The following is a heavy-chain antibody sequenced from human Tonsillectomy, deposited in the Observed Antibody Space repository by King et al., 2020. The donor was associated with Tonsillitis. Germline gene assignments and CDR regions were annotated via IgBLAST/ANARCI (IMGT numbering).Heavy chain of an antibody. CDR1: GFTFDDYA. Sequence: VQLVESGGGLVQPGRSLRLSCSASGFTFDDYAMHWVRQAPGKGLEWVSGMSCNSGTIGYAVSVKGRLTISRDNAKNSLFLQMNSLRAEDTALYYCAKDVGWLRSGLHYWGQGTLVTVSS. CDR3: AKDVGWLRSGLHY. J-gene: IGHJ4*02. D-gene: IGHD5-12*01. CDR2: MSCNSGTI. V-gene: IGHV3-9*01.